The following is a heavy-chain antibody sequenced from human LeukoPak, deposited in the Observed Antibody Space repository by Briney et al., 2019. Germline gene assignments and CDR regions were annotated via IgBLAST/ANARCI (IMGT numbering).Heavy chain of an antibody. D-gene: IGHD2-15*01. V-gene: IGHV1-8*03. J-gene: IGHJ4*02. CDR1: GYTFTSYD. CDR3: ARGRAKRCSGGSCYFDY. Sequence: EASVKVSCKASGYTFTSYDINWVRQAPGQGLEWMGWMNPNSGNTGYAQKFQGRVTITRNTSISTAYMELSSLGSEDTAVYYCARGRAKRCSGGSCYFDYWGQGTLVTVSS. CDR2: MNPNSGNT.